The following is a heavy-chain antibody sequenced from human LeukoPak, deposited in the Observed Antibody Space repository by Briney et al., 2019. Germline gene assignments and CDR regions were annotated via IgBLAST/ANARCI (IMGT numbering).Heavy chain of an antibody. V-gene: IGHV3-7*01. Sequence: GGSLRLSCAASRFTVSSNYMSWVRQAPGKGLEWVAYINQHGSETFYVDSVKGRFTISRDNTQNSLYLQMNSLRPEDTALYYCVRDAGYSGYMINDIWGQGTMVTVSS. CDR1: RFTVSSNY. J-gene: IGHJ3*02. D-gene: IGHD5-12*01. CDR2: INQHGSET. CDR3: VRDAGYSGYMINDI.